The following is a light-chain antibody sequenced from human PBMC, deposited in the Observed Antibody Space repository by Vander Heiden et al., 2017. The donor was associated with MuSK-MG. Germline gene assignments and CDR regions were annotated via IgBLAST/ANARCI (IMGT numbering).Light chain of an antibody. CDR1: SSNNWSGYD. CDR2: GNS. CDR3: QSYDSSLSGVV. J-gene: IGLJ2*01. Sequence: HSVLTPPPSVSGLPCQTVPIPCTGSSSNNWSGYDLHWYQQRPGPAPKLLIYGNSNRASGVPDRFSGSKSGTSASLAITGLQAEDEADYYCQSYDSSLSGVVFGGGTKLTVL. V-gene: IGLV1-40*01.